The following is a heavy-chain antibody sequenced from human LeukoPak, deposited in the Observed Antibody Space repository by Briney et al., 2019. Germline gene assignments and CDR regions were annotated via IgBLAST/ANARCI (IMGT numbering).Heavy chain of an antibody. J-gene: IGHJ4*02. V-gene: IGHV5-51*01. CDR1: GYSFTSNW. CDR3: ARQATVVTPFDY. CDR2: IYPGDSDT. D-gene: IGHD4-23*01. Sequence: GESLKISCKGSGYSFTSNWFGWVRQMPGKGLEWMGIIYPGDSDTRYSPSFQGQVTISADKSISTAYLQWSSLKASDTAIYYCARQATVVTPFDYWGQGTLVTVSS.